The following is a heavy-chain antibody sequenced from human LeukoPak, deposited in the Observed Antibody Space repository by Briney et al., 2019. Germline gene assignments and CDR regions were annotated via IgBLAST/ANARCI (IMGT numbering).Heavy chain of an antibody. CDR3: ARLGPGGSAYYYYYMDV. J-gene: IGHJ6*03. CDR2: IYPGDSDT. V-gene: IGHV5-51*01. CDR1: GYSFTSYW. D-gene: IGHD3-16*01. Sequence: GESLKISCKGSGYSFTSYWIGWVRQMPGKGLEWMGIIYPGDSDTRYSPSFQGQVTISADKSISTAYLQWSSLKASGTAMYYCARLGPGGSAYYYYYMDVWGKGTTVTVSS.